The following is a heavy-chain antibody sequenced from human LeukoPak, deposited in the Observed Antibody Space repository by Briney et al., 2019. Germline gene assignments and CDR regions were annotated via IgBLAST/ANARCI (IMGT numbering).Heavy chain of an antibody. V-gene: IGHV3-21*01. CDR2: ISSSSSYI. J-gene: IGHJ4*02. CDR1: GFTFSSYS. D-gene: IGHD4-17*01. Sequence: SGGSLRLSCAASGFTFSSYSMNWVRQAPGKGLEWVSSISSSSSYIYYADSVKGRFTISRDNAKNSLYLQMNSLRAEDTAVYYCARDRVKGLYGHPTAVDYWGQGTLVTVSS. CDR3: ARDRVKGLYGHPTAVDY.